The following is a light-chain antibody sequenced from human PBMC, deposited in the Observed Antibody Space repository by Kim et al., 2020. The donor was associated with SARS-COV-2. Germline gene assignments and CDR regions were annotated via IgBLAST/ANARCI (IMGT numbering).Light chain of an antibody. CDR3: QQYSNWPYT. CDR1: QSVGSN. V-gene: IGKV3-15*01. Sequence: SVSPGERATLSCRASQSVGSNLAWYQQNPGQAPRLLIYGASTRATGIPARFSGIGSGTEFTLTISSLQSEDFAVYYCQQYSNWPYTFGQGTKLEI. J-gene: IGKJ2*01. CDR2: GAS.